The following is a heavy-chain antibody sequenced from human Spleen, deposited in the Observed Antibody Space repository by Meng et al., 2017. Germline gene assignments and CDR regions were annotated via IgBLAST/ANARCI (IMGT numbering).Heavy chain of an antibody. J-gene: IGHJ5*02. Sequence: QGHLQESGPGPGNPSGTLSLTRAVSCDSLSRRDWWSWVRQPPGKGLEWIGEINHSGSTNYNPSLKSRVTISVDTSKNQFSLKLSSVTAADTAVYYCARYYSGSRRENWFDPWGQGTLVTVSS. CDR3: ARYYSGSRRENWFDP. CDR2: INHSGST. D-gene: IGHD1-26*01. V-gene: IGHV4-4*02. CDR1: CDSLSRRDW.